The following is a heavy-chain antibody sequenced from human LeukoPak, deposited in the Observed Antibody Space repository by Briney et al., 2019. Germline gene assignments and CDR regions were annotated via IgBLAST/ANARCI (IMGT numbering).Heavy chain of an antibody. Sequence: SETLSLTCTVSGGSISNYYWSWIRQPPGKGLEWIGYFYYSGSTSYNPSLKSRVTISVATSKNQFSLKLSSVTAADTAVYYCAKGGIRSGAFDIWGQGTRVAVSS. CDR2: FYYSGST. CDR3: AKGGIRSGAFDI. D-gene: IGHD6-13*01. CDR1: GGSISNYY. V-gene: IGHV4-59*01. J-gene: IGHJ3*02.